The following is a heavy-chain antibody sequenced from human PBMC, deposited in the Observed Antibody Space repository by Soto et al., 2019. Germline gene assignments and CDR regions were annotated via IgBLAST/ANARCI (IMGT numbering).Heavy chain of an antibody. J-gene: IGHJ2*01. CDR1: GGSVTNSGHS. D-gene: IGHD6-13*01. V-gene: IGHV4-30-2*01. CDR2: IYHSGST. Sequence: QLQLQESGSGLVRPSQTLSLTCAVSGGSVTNSGHSWTWIRQPPGKGLEWIGYIYHSGSTYYHTSLKSRVTISVDRSKTHFSLKLNSVTAADTAVYYCVRGVGSSWSYWYFALWGRGTLVTVSS. CDR3: VRGVGSSWSYWYFAL.